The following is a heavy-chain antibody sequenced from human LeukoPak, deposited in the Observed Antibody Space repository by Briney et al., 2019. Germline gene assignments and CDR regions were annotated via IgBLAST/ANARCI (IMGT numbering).Heavy chain of an antibody. CDR1: GGTFSSSA. Sequence: SVKVSCKASGGTFSSSAITWVRRAPGQGLEWMGGVTPILGTTNYAQKFQDRVSITTDESTSTAYMELRSLRYVDTAVYYCARDDASATMGFDSWGQGTLVTVSS. CDR3: ARDDASATMGFDS. J-gene: IGHJ4*02. V-gene: IGHV1-69*05. D-gene: IGHD1-26*01. CDR2: VTPILGTT.